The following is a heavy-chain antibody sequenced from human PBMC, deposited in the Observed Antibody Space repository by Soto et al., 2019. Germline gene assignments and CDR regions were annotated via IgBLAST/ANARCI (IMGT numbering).Heavy chain of an antibody. CDR1: GYRFSTYW. CDR3: ARLGGIVDTGTWIQ. J-gene: IGHJ4*02. V-gene: IGHV5-51*01. CDR2: IYPGDSDT. D-gene: IGHD1-26*01. Sequence: PGQSLKISCKASGYRFSTYWIGWVRQRPGKGPEWMAIIYPGDSDTRENPSFQGQVTISADKSSNTVHLQWRRLKASDTAIYYCARLGGIVDTGTWIQWGQGTPVAVSA.